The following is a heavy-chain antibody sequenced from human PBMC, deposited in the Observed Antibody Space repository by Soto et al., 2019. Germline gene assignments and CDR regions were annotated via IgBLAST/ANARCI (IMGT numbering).Heavy chain of an antibody. J-gene: IGHJ4*02. V-gene: IGHV4-59*01. D-gene: IGHD3-10*01. CDR3: ARESHYYGSGSYGYYFDY. CDR2: IYYSGST. Sequence: PSDTLSLTCTVSDGSLSSYYWSWIRQPPGKGLEWIGYIYYSGSTNYNPSLKSRVTISVDTSKNQFSLKLSSVTAADTAVYYCARESHYYGSGSYGYYFDYWGQGTLVNVSS. CDR1: DGSLSSYY.